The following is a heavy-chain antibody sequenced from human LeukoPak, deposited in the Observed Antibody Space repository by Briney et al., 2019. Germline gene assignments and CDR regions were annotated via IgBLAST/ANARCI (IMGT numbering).Heavy chain of an antibody. CDR3: ARDPGGNWFDP. Sequence: AGGTLRLSCVASGFTFSNYWMTWVRQAPGKGLEWVANIKEDGSKENYVDSVKGRFTISRDNAKNSQYLQMNSLRVEDTAVYYCARDPGGNWFDPWGQGTLVTVSS. V-gene: IGHV3-7*01. CDR1: GFTFSNYW. D-gene: IGHD3-16*01. J-gene: IGHJ5*02. CDR2: IKEDGSKE.